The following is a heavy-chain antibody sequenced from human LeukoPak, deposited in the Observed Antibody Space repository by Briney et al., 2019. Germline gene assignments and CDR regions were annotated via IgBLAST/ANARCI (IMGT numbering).Heavy chain of an antibody. CDR1: GGTFSSYA. J-gene: IGHJ4*02. Sequence: SVTVSCKASGGTFSSYAISWVRQAPGQGLEWMGGIIPIFGTANYAQKFQGRVTITTDESTSTAYMELSSLRSEDTAVYYCARGVGAIAYFDYWGQGTLVTVSS. CDR2: IIPIFGTA. CDR3: ARGVGAIAYFDY. V-gene: IGHV1-69*05. D-gene: IGHD1-26*01.